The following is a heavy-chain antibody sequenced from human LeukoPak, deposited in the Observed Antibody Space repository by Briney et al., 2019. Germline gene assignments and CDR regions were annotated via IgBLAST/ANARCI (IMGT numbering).Heavy chain of an antibody. V-gene: IGHV3-7*01. Sequence: GGSLRLSCAASGFPFSSCWMTWVRQAPGKGLEWVANIKQDGDEKYYVDSVKGRFTISRDNAKNSLYLQMNSLRAEDTAVYYCAREDYYGSGNYVAWGGAFDVWGQGTTVTVSS. CDR3: AREDYYGSGNYVAWGGAFDV. J-gene: IGHJ3*01. CDR1: GFPFSSCW. CDR2: IKQDGDEK. D-gene: IGHD3-10*01.